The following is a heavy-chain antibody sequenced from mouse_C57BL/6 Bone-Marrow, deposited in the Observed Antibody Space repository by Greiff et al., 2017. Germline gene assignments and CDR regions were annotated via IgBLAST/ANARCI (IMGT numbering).Heavy chain of an antibody. CDR1: GYTFTSYW. J-gene: IGHJ2*01. CDR2: IHPNSGST. CDR3: ALIYYYGSSYCYLDY. V-gene: IGHV1-64*01. Sequence: QVQLQQPGAELVKPGASVKLSCKASGYTFTSYWMHWVKQRPGQGLEWIGMIHPNSGSTNYNEKFKSKATLTVDKSSSTAYMQLSSLTSEDSAVYYCALIYYYGSSYCYLDYWGQGTTLTVSS. D-gene: IGHD1-1*01.